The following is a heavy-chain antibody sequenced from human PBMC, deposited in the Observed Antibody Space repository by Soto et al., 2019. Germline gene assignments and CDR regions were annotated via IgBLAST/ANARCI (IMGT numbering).Heavy chain of an antibody. CDR2: IIPIFGTT. J-gene: IGHJ6*02. CDR1: GGTFRHYA. Sequence: QVQLVQSGAEVKKAGSSVKVCCKASGGTFRHYAISWVRQAPGQGLEWMCGIIPIFGTTNYAQTLQGRVTISADESTSTVYMEPSSLRSDDTALYYCARIVTDNLVLTYFSAMDVWGQGTTVTVSS. V-gene: IGHV1-69*12. D-gene: IGHD1-20*01. CDR3: ARIVTDNLVLTYFSAMDV.